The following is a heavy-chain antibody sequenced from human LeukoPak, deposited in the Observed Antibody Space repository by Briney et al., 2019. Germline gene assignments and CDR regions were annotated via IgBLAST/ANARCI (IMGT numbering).Heavy chain of an antibody. CDR3: SKKGQADNDGKPD. CDR2: VSHDEATQ. J-gene: IGHJ4*02. Sequence: GKSLRLSCAAFGFTFRSYAMHWIRQAPGKGLEWLAVVSHDEATQHYAAAVKGRFTISRDDSRNTLYLQMNSLRAEDTAVYYCSKKGQADNDGKPDWGQGTLVTVSS. V-gene: IGHV3-30-3*02. CDR1: GFTFRSYA. D-gene: IGHD1-1*01.